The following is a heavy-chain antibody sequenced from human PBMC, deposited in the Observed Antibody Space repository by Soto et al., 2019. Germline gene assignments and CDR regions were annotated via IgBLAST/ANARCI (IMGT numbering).Heavy chain of an antibody. J-gene: IGHJ4*02. V-gene: IGHV4-31*03. CDR1: GDSISSWGIH. Sequence: SETLSLTCTVSGDSISSWGIHWSWSRHHPERGLECVGYIYYSGSTYTNPSLKSRVAISVDTSKNQFSLRLSSVTAADTAVYYCARVAYYYDSSCFDFWGPGTLVTVSS. CDR2: IYYSGST. D-gene: IGHD3-22*01. CDR3: ARVAYYYDSSCFDF.